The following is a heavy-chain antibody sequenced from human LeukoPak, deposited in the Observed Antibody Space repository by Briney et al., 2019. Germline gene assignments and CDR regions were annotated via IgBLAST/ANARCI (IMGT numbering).Heavy chain of an antibody. J-gene: IGHJ4*02. CDR2: ISAYNGNT. CDR3: ATALGIYSSGWYCDN. CDR1: GYTFTNYG. Sequence: GASVKVSCKAPGYTFTNYGFGWVRQAPGQGLEWMGWISAYNGNTNYAQKFQGRVTLTTDTSTNKAYMELRSLRSDDTAVYYCATALGIYSSGWYCDNWGQGTLVTVSS. D-gene: IGHD6-19*01. V-gene: IGHV1-18*01.